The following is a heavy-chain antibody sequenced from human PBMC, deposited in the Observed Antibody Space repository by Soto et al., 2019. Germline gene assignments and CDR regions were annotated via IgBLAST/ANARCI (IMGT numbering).Heavy chain of an antibody. J-gene: IGHJ6*02. CDR1: GGSISSDSYY. Sequence: SETLSLTCTVSGGSISSDSYYRGWIRQSPEKGLEWIASISYSGSTYYNPTLKSRLIISVDTSKSQFSLKLSSVTAVDTAVYYCARINPGAGHYYDMDVWGQGTTVTVSS. V-gene: IGHV4-39*01. D-gene: IGHD3-10*01. CDR2: ISYSGST. CDR3: ARINPGAGHYYDMDV.